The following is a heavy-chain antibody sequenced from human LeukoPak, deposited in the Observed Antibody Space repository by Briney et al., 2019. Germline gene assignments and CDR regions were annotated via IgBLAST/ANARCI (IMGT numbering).Heavy chain of an antibody. J-gene: IGHJ4*02. CDR3: ARHPSFNWNDLPDY. V-gene: IGHV5-51*01. CDR1: GYSFTSCW. D-gene: IGHD1-20*01. CDR2: IYPGDSDT. Sequence: GESLKISCKGSGYSFTSCWIGWVRQMPGRGLEWMGIIYPGDSDTRYSPSFQGQVTISADKSISTAYLQWSSLKASDTAMYYCARHPSFNWNDLPDYWGQGTLVTVSS.